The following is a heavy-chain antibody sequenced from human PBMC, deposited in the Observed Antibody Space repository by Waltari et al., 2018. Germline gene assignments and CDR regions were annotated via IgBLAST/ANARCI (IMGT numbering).Heavy chain of an antibody. Sequence: QVQLQESGPGLVKPSETLSLTCAVSGYSISSGYYWGWIRQPPGKGLEWIGSIYHSGSTYYNPSLKSRVTISVETSKNQFSLKLSSVTAADTAVYYCARSGYYYDSSGGAFDIWGQGTMVTVSS. CDR2: IYHSGST. J-gene: IGHJ3*02. CDR1: GYSISSGYY. V-gene: IGHV4-38-2*01. D-gene: IGHD3-22*01. CDR3: ARSGYYYDSSGGAFDI.